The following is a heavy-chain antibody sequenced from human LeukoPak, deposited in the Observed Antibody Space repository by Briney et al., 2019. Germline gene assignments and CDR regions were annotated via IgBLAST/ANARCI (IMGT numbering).Heavy chain of an antibody. J-gene: IGHJ4*02. V-gene: IGHV3-30*03. CDR3: ARIDCGGHCSSTSSYYFDY. D-gene: IGHD2-2*01. CDR1: GFTFSSYG. CDR2: ISYDGSNK. Sequence: GGSLRLSCAASGFTFSSYGMHWVRQAPGKGLEWVAVISYDGSNKYYADSVKGRFTISRDNSKNTLYLQMNSLRAEDTAVYYCARIDCGGHCSSTSSYYFDYWGQGTLVTVSS.